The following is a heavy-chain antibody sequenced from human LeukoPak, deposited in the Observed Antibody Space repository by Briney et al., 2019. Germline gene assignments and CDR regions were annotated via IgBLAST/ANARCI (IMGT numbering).Heavy chain of an antibody. CDR1: GDSISSNNW. J-gene: IGHJ6*02. V-gene: IGHV4-4*02. Sequence: SETLSLTCSVSGDSISSNNWWSWVRQPPGKGLEWIGEMYHSGSTNYNPSLKSRVIMSIDKSKNQFSLELSTVTAADTAVYYCARLITISGTDGLDVWGQGTTVTVSS. D-gene: IGHD1-14*01. CDR2: MYHSGST. CDR3: ARLITISGTDGLDV.